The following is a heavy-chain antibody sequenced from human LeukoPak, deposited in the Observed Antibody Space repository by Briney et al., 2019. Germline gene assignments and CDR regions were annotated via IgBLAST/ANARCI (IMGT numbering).Heavy chain of an antibody. CDR2: ISFDGRNK. Sequence: GGSLRLSCAASGFSFSDYNIHWIRQAPGKGLEWVAVISFDGRNKYYADSVRGRFTISRDNSKNTLYLQMNSLRPEDTAVYYCANHGDSDAFDIWGQGTMVTVSS. J-gene: IGHJ3*02. CDR3: ANHGDSDAFDI. D-gene: IGHD4-17*01. CDR1: GFSFSDYN. V-gene: IGHV3-30*18.